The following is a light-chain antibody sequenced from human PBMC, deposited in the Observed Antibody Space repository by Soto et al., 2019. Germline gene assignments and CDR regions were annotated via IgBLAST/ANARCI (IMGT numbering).Light chain of an antibody. CDR1: QSISNF. J-gene: IGKJ2*01. V-gene: IGKV1-39*01. CDR2: GAS. Sequence: DIQMTQSPSSLSASVGDRVTITCRASQSISNFLTWYQQKPGKAPNLLIYGASSLQSVVPSRFSGSGAGTDFTLTITRLQPEDFATYYCQQSYNTPPYTFGQGTRLEIK. CDR3: QQSYNTPPYT.